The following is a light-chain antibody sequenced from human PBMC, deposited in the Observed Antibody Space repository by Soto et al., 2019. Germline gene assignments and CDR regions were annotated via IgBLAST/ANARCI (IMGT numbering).Light chain of an antibody. CDR2: KAS. CDR1: QSISIW. CDR3: QQYDSYPLT. Sequence: DIQMTQSPSSLSASVGYRVTITGRASQSISIWLAWYQQKPGRAPKFLIYKASDLENGVPSRFSGSGSGTEFALTISSLQPDDFATYYCQQYDSYPLTFGGGTKVDIK. J-gene: IGKJ4*01. V-gene: IGKV1-5*03.